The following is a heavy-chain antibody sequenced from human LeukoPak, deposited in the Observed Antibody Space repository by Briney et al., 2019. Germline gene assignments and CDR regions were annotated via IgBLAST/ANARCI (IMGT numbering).Heavy chain of an antibody. CDR1: GYSFKNYW. J-gene: IGHJ6*02. CDR2: IYPGDSNT. CDR3: ARQGFVASYGVDV. V-gene: IGHV5-51*01. Sequence: GESLKISCKGSGYSFKNYWIAWVRQTHGKGLEWMGIIYPGDSNTRYNPSFQGQVTISADKSISTAYLQWGSLKASDTAKYYCARQGFVASYGVDVWGRGTTVTVSS.